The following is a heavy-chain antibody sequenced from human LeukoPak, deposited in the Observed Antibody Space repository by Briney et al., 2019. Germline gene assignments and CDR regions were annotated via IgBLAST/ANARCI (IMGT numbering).Heavy chain of an antibody. CDR1: GFTFSSYS. Sequence: AGTLRLSCAASGFTFSSYSMNWVRQAPGKGREWCSSISSSSSYIDYADSVKGRFTISRDNAKNSLYLQMNSLRAEDTAVYYCARDTDYGDSYFDYWGQGTLVTVSS. D-gene: IGHD4-17*01. V-gene: IGHV3-21*01. CDR3: ARDTDYGDSYFDY. CDR2: ISSSSSYI. J-gene: IGHJ4*02.